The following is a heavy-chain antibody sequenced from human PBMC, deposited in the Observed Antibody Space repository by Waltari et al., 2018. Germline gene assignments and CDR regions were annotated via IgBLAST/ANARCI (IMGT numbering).Heavy chain of an antibody. V-gene: IGHV4-59*11. J-gene: IGHJ6*02. Sequence: QVQLQESGPGLVKPSETLSLTCTVSGGSISSHYWSWIRQPPGKGLEWIGYIYYSGSTNYNPSLKSRVTISVDTSKNQFSLKLSSVTAADTAVYYCARLSRKWFRGRSPSYGMDVWCQGTTVTVSS. CDR3: ARLSRKWFRGRSPSYGMDV. D-gene: IGHD3-10*01. CDR2: IYYSGST. CDR1: GGSISSHY.